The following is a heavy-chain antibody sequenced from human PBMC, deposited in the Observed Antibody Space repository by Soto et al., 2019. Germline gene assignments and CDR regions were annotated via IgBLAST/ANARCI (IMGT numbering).Heavy chain of an antibody. J-gene: IGHJ5*02. CDR3: ASSTTYNWFDP. CDR2: IYYSGST. Sequence: RSLTCTVSGGSISSGDYYWSWIRQPPGKGLEWIGYIYYSGSTYYNPSLKSRVTISVDTSKNQFSLKLSSVTAADTAVYYCASSTTYNWFDPWGQGTLVTSPQ. D-gene: IGHD2-2*01. CDR1: GGSISSGDYY. V-gene: IGHV4-30-4*01.